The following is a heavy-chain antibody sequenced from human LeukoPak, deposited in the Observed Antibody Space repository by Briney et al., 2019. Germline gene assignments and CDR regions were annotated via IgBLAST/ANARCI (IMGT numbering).Heavy chain of an antibody. CDR3: AKVSVVPAAHAEYFQY. CDR2: VSGSGTGA. J-gene: IGHJ1*01. V-gene: IGHV3-23*01. CDR1: GFTFDDYG. D-gene: IGHD2-2*01. Sequence: PGGSLRLSCAASGFTFDDYGMSWVRQAPGKGLEWVSVVSGSGTGAFYADAVKGRFTISRDNSKNTVFLQMNSLRAEDTAVYYCAKVSVVPAAHAEYFQYWGQGTLVTVSS.